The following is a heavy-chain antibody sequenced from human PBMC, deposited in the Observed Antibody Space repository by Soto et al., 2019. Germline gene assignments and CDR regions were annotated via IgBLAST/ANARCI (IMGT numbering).Heavy chain of an antibody. CDR2: IGTYHGNT. V-gene: IGHV1-18*01. CDR3: ARGRRVGANTDAYDI. CDR1: GYAFTSFG. D-gene: IGHD1-26*01. Sequence: QVQLVQSGAEVKKPGASVKVSCKASGYAFTSFGITWVRQAPGQGLEWMGWIGTYHGNTNYAQKLQGRVTMTRDTSTAPAHMELGSLTSDDTAGYYLARGRRVGANTDAYDIWGQGTMVTVSS. J-gene: IGHJ3*02.